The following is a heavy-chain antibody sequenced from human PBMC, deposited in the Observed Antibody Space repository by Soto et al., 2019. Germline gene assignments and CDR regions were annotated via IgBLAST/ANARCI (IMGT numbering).Heavy chain of an antibody. CDR1: GGSISSYY. CDR3: ASMIGDPVLSFDS. J-gene: IGHJ5*01. V-gene: IGHV4-59*01. Sequence: QVQLQESGPGLVKPSETLSLTCTVSGGSISSYYWSWIRQPPGKGLEWIGFIFYSGSTSYNPSLNSRVTISIDTSEYPFSLKLISVTAADTAVYYCASMIGDPVLSFDSWGQGTLVAVSS. CDR2: IFYSGST. D-gene: IGHD3-10*02.